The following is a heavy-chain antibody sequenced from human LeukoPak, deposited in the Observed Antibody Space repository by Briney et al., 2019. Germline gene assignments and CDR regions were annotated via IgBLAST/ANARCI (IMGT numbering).Heavy chain of an antibody. CDR2: IYYSGST. Sequence: PSETLSLTCTVSGGSISSSSYYWGWIRQPPGKGLEWIGSIYYSGSTYYNPSLKSRVTISVDTSKNQFSLKLSSVTAADTAVYYCARDKPGGDFDYWGQGTLVTVSS. V-gene: IGHV4-39*07. D-gene: IGHD3-10*01. CDR3: ARDKPGGDFDY. CDR1: GGSISSSSYY. J-gene: IGHJ4*02.